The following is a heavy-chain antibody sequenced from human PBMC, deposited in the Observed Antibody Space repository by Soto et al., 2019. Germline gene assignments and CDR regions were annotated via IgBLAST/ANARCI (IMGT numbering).Heavy chain of an antibody. CDR2: IIPIFGTA. CDR1: GGTFSSYA. J-gene: IGHJ6*02. CDR3: ARGKYSYGFPHYYGMDV. Sequence: QVQLVQSGAEVKKPGSSVKVSCKASGGTFSSYAISWVRQAPGQGLEWMGGIIPIFGTANYAQKFQGRVTITADKSTSTAYMELSSLRSEDTAVYYCARGKYSYGFPHYYGMDVWGQGTTVTVSS. V-gene: IGHV1-69*06. D-gene: IGHD5-18*01.